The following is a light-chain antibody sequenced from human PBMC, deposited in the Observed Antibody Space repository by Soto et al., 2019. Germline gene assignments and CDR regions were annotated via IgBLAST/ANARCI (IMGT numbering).Light chain of an antibody. CDR2: DAS. V-gene: IGKV3-11*01. J-gene: IGKJ5*01. Sequence: IVMTQSPGTLSVSPGEGATLSCRASQGFXGNFLWCEVKPGQAPRILXYDASNRATGIPARCSGSGSGTDVTLTISSLEPEDVAVYYCQQRSNWTPTVGQGTRLEI. CDR3: QQRSNWTPT. CDR1: QGFXGN.